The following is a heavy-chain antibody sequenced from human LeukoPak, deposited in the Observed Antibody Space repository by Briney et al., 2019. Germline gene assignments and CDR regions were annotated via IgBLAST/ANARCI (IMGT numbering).Heavy chain of an antibody. Sequence: PGGSLRLSCAASGFTFSSYSMNWVRQAPGKGLEWVSYISSSSSSTIYYADSVKGRFTTSRDNAKNSLYLQMNSLRAEDTAVYYCARVNRGWYGYFDYWGQGTLVTVSS. CDR3: ARVNRGWYGYFDY. J-gene: IGHJ4*02. V-gene: IGHV3-48*01. CDR2: ISSSSSSTI. D-gene: IGHD6-19*01. CDR1: GFTFSSYS.